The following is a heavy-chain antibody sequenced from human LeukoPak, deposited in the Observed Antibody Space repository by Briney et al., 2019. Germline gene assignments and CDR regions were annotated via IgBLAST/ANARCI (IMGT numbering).Heavy chain of an antibody. V-gene: IGHV1-18*01. CDR3: ARPLFVVGYMDV. D-gene: IGHD2-2*01. Sequence: ASVKVSCKASGYTFTSYGISWVRQAPGQGLEWMGWISACNGNTNYAQKLQGRVTMTTDTSTNTAYLELRSLRSDDTAVYYCARPLFVVGYMDVWGKGTTVPVSS. J-gene: IGHJ6*03. CDR2: ISACNGNT. CDR1: GYTFTSYG.